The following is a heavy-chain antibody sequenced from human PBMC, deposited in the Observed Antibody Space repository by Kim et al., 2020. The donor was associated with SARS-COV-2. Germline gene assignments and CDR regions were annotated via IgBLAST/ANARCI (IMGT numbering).Heavy chain of an antibody. CDR2: ISYDGSNK. D-gene: IGHD1-26*01. Sequence: GGSLRLSCAASGFTFSSYGMHWVRQAPGKGLEWVAIISYDGSNKYYADSVKGRFAISRDNSKNTLYLQMNSLRAEDTAMYYCAKDVQMGAMDYWGQGTLVTVSS. CDR1: GFTFSSYG. CDR3: AKDVQMGAMDY. V-gene: IGHV3-30*18. J-gene: IGHJ4*02.